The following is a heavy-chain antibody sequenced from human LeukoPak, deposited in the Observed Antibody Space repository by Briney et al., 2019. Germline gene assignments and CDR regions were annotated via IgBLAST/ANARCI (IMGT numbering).Heavy chain of an antibody. CDR1: GGSISGSSYY. Sequence: PSETLSLTCTVSGGSISGSSYYWGWVRQPPGKGLEWIGSIYYSGSTYHSPSLKSRVTISVDTSKNQFSLKLSSVTAADTALYYCARHYGSGTYFGYWGQGTLVTVSS. D-gene: IGHD3-10*01. CDR3: ARHYGSGTYFGY. V-gene: IGHV4-39*01. CDR2: IYYSGST. J-gene: IGHJ4*02.